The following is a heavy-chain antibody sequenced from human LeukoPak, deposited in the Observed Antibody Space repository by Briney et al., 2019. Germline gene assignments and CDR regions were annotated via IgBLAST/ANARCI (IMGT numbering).Heavy chain of an antibody. CDR2: ISSSSSYT. CDR3: ARDRYCSGGSCYGWFDP. CDR1: GGSISSYY. D-gene: IGHD2-15*01. J-gene: IGHJ5*02. V-gene: IGHV3-11*06. Sequence: PSETLSLTCSVSGGSISSYYWSWIRQAPGKGLKWVSYISSSSSYTNYADSVKGRFTISRDNAKNSLYLQMNSLRAEDTAVYHCARDRYCSGGSCYGWFDPWGQGTLVTVSS.